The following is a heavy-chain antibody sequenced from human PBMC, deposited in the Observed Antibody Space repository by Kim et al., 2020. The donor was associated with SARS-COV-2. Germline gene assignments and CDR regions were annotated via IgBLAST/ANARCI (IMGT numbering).Heavy chain of an antibody. CDR1: GGTFSSYA. CDR3: ARGVVVLPGVYYYGMDV. Sequence: SVKVSCKASGGTFSSYAISWVRQAPGQGLEWMGGIIPIFGTANYAQKFQGRVTITADESTSTAYMELSSLRSEDTAVYYCARGVVVLPGVYYYGMDVWGQGTTVTVSS. CDR2: IIPIFGTA. D-gene: IGHD2-2*01. J-gene: IGHJ6*02. V-gene: IGHV1-69*13.